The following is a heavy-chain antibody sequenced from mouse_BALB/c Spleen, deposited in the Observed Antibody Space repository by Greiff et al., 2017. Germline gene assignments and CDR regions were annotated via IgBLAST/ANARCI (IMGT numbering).Heavy chain of an antibody. CDR1: GFNIKDYY. D-gene: IGHD2-4*01. CDR2: IDPENGDT. V-gene: IGHV14-4*02. CDR3: NGDYDGD. J-gene: IGHJ2*01. Sequence: EVQLQQSGAELVRPGASVKLSCTASGFNIKDYYMHWVKQRPEQGLEWIGWIDPENGDTEYAPKFQGKATMTADTTSNPAYLQLSSLTSEDTAVYYCNGDYDGDWGQGTTLTVSS.